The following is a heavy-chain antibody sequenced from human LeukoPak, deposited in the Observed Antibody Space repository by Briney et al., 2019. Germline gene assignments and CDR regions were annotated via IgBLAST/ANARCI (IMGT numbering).Heavy chain of an antibody. CDR1: GYTFNSAG. J-gene: IGHJ6*03. CDR2: INAYNDNT. CDR3: ARTTNSYYYYYYIDV. Sequence: ASVKVSCKASGYTFNSAGISRVRQAPGQGLERMGWINAYNDNTKYAEKLQGRVTMTTDTSTSTAYMELRSLRSDDTAVYYCARTTNSYYYYYYIDVWGKGTTVTVSS. V-gene: IGHV1-18*01. D-gene: IGHD1-26*01.